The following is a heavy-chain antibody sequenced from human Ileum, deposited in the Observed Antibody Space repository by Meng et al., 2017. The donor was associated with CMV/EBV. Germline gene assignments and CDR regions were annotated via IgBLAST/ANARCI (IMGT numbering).Heavy chain of an antibody. CDR3: AKDPNYSGYDSSGYGYYFHY. J-gene: IGHJ4*02. CDR1: SYG. D-gene: IGHD3-22*01. V-gene: IGHV3-30*18. CDR2: ISYDGGNK. Sequence: SYGMHWVRQAPGKGLEWVAVISYDGGNKYYADSVKGRFTISRDNSKNTLFLHMNSLRAEDTAVYYCAKDPNYSGYDSSGYGYYFHYWGQGTLVTVSS.